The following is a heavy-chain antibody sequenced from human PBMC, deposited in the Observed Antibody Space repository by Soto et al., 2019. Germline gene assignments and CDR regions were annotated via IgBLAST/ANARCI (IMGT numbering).Heavy chain of an antibody. CDR2: ISGSGIST. CDR1: GVTFRSYA. CDR3: AKHPVGPDWYFYL. J-gene: IGHJ2*01. Sequence: DVQLLESGGGLVQPGGSLRLSCAASGVTFRSYAMSWVRQAPGKGLEWVSGISGSGISTHYADSVKGRFTVSRDNSKDPLYLQLPSLRAEAAAVYNCAKHPVGPDWYFYLCARGSLVTSSS. V-gene: IGHV3-23*01.